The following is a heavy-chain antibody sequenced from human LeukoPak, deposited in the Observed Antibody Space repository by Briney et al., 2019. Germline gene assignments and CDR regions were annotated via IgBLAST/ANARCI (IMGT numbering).Heavy chain of an antibody. D-gene: IGHD3-16*01. V-gene: IGHV3-9*01. J-gene: IGHJ4*02. CDR2: ISWNSGKI. Sequence: HAGGSLRLSCAASGFTFDDYAMHWVRQAPGKGLEWVSGISWNSGKIGDADAGKGRFTISRDNANNSLYLQMNSQKTEDTALYYCAKDLVRGIYASVWGSIDSWGQGTLVNVS. CDR3: AKDLVRGIYASVWGSIDS. CDR1: GFTFDDYA.